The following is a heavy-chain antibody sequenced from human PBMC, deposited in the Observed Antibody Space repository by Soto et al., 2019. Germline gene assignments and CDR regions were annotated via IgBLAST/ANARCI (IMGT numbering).Heavy chain of an antibody. D-gene: IGHD2-15*01. Sequence: GGSLRLSCAASGFTFSSYAMSWVRQAPGKGLEWVSAISGSGGSTYYADSVKGRFTISRDNSKNTLYLQMNSLRAEDTAVYYCANADTHRYCSGGSCYSPAQFDYWGQGTLVTVSS. J-gene: IGHJ4*02. CDR1: GFTFSSYA. CDR3: ANADTHRYCSGGSCYSPAQFDY. V-gene: IGHV3-23*01. CDR2: ISGSGGST.